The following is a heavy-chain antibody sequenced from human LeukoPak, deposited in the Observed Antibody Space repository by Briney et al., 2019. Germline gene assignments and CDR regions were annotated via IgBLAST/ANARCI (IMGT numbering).Heavy chain of an antibody. CDR2: ISFDGTNK. CDR3: AKGGYYERPWYFDY. V-gene: IGHV3-30*18. D-gene: IGHD3-22*01. Sequence: GGSLRLSCAASGFTFSHYAMHGVRQAPGKGLEWVAVISFDGTNKFYADSVKGRFTISRDNSKNALYLQMNSLRAEDTAVYYCAKGGYYERPWYFDYWGQGTLVTVSS. J-gene: IGHJ4*02. CDR1: GFTFSHYA.